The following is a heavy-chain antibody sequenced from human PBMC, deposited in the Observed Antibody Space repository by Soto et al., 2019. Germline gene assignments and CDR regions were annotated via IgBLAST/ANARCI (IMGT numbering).Heavy chain of an antibody. J-gene: IGHJ5*02. CDR2: ISSSGSTI. V-gene: IGHV3-11*04. CDR1: GFTFCDYY. CDR3: AKDPSLMAAAGTHWFDP. D-gene: IGHD6-13*01. Sequence: GGSLRLSCAASGFTFCDYYMSGIRQAPGKGLEWVSYISSSGSTIYYADSVKGRFTISRDNSKNTLYLQMNSLRAEDTAVYYCAKDPSLMAAAGTHWFDPWGQGTLVTVSS.